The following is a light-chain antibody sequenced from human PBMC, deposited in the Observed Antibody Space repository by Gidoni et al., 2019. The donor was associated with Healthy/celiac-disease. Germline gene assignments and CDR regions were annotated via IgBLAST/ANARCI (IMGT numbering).Light chain of an antibody. J-gene: IGKJ1*01. CDR3: QQSYSTLWT. Sequence: DIQMTQSPSSLSASVGDRVTITCRASQSISSYLNWYKQKPGKAPKRLIYAASSLQSGVPSRFSGSGSGTDFTLTISSLQPEDFATYYCQQSYSTLWTCGQGTKVEIK. CDR1: QSISSY. V-gene: IGKV1-39*01. CDR2: AAS.